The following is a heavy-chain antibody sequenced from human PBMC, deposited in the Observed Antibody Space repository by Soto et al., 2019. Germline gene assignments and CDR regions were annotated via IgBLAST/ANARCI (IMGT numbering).Heavy chain of an antibody. J-gene: IGHJ4*02. CDR2: IVTDGSRT. CDR1: VFNFSMYW. CDR3: ARDDNAEPFDC. V-gene: IGHV3-74*01. D-gene: IGHD1-1*01. Sequence: AWRSLLLAWVCSVFNFSMYWMHWVGQVPGKGLVWVSNIVTDGSRTTYADSVKGRFTISRDNAKNTLYLQMNSLRVEDTAVYYCARDDNAEPFDCWGLGTRVTVSS.